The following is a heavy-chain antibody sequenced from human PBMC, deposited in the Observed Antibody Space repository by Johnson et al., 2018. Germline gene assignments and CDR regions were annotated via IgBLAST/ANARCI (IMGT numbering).Heavy chain of an antibody. CDR3: AREVAPGAFDI. CDR2: ISYDGSNK. Sequence: QVQLVESGGGVVQPGRSLRLSCAASGFTFSSYAMHWVRQAPGKGLEWVAVISYDGSNKYYADSVKGRFTISRDNAKNSLYLQMNSLRAEDTAGYYCAREVAPGAFDIWGQGTMVTVSS. D-gene: IGHD2-15*01. J-gene: IGHJ3*02. V-gene: IGHV3-30-3*01. CDR1: GFTFSSYA.